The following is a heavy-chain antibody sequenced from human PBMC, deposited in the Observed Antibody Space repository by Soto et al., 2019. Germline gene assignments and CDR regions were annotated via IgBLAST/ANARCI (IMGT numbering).Heavy chain of an antibody. J-gene: IGHJ4*02. V-gene: IGHV3-23*01. D-gene: IGHD3-22*01. CDR2: ISGSGGST. CDR3: ATPPRHYYDSSGYYG. Sequence: EVQLLESGGGLVQPGGSLRLSCAASGFTFSSYAMSWVRQAPGKGLEWVSAISGSGGSTYYADSVKGRFTISRDNSKNALYLQMNSLRAEDTAVYYCATPPRHYYDSSGYYGWGQGSLVTVSS. CDR1: GFTFSSYA.